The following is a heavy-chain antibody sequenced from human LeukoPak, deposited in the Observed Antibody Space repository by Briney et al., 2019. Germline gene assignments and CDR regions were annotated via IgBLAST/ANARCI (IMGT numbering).Heavy chain of an antibody. CDR2: ISAYNGNT. CDR1: GYTFTSYG. CDR3: ARDAALDYDILTGYYRGWFDP. D-gene: IGHD3-9*01. J-gene: IGHJ5*02. V-gene: IGHV1-18*01. Sequence: ASVKVSCKASGYTFTSYGISWVRQAPGQGLEWMGWISAYNGNTNYAQKLQGRVTMTTDTSTSTAYMELRSLRSDDTAVYYCARDAALDYDILTGYYRGWFDPWGQGTLVTVSS.